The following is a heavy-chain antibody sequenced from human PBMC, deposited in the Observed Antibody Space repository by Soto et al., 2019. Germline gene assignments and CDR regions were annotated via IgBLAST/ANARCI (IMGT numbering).Heavy chain of an antibody. CDR2: ISGSGGST. CDR3: AKVKLRGPYYYYGTDV. V-gene: IGHV3-23*01. Sequence: RGSLRLSCAASGFTFSSYAMSWVRQAPGKGLEWVSAISGSGGSTYYADSVKGRFTISRDNSKNTLYLQMNSLRAEDTAVYYCAKVKLRGPYYYYGTDVCGQGTTVTVSS. D-gene: IGHD1-26*01. J-gene: IGHJ6*02. CDR1: GFTFSSYA.